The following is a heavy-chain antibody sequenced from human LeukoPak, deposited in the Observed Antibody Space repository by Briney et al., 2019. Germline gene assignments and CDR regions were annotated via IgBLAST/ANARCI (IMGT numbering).Heavy chain of an antibody. J-gene: IGHJ6*04. CDR1: GYSFTSYW. CDR2: IHPGDSDT. D-gene: IGHD2-15*01. CDR3: ARQRGGCSGGSCTGMDV. V-gene: IGHV5-51*07. Sequence: GESLKISCKGSGYSFTSYWIGWVHQMPGKGLEWMGIIHPGDSDTRNSPSFQGQVTFSVDKFISTAYLQWSSLKASDTAVYYCARQRGGCSGGSCTGMDVWGKGTTVTVSS.